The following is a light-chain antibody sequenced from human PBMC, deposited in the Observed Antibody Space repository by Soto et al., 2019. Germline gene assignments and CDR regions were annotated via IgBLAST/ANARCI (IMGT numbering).Light chain of an antibody. Sequence: EIVLTQSPGTLSLSPGERATLSCRASQSVSSSYLAWYQQKPGQAPRLLIYGASSRATGIPDRFSASGSGTVGPFTSSTLRPENFAVYYCAQYGRSSLIFGGGPRVEIK. V-gene: IGKV3-20*01. J-gene: IGKJ4*01. CDR3: AQYGRSSLI. CDR2: GAS. CDR1: QSVSSSY.